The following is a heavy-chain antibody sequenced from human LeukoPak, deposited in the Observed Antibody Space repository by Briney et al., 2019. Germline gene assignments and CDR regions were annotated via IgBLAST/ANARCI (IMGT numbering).Heavy chain of an antibody. D-gene: IGHD3-3*01. CDR1: GYTFTGYY. CDR2: INPNSGGT. CDR3: ARGAITIFGVAHDF. V-gene: IGHV1-2*02. J-gene: IGHJ4*02. Sequence: ASVKVFCKASGYTFTGYYMHWVRQAPGQGLEWMGWINPNSGGTNYAQKFQGRVTMTRDTSISTAYMELSRLTSDDTAVYYCARGAITIFGVAHDFWGQGTLVTVSS.